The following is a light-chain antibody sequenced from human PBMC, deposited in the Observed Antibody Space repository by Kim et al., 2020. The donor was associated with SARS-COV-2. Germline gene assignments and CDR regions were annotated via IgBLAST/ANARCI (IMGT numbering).Light chain of an antibody. CDR2: DVN. CDR1: SSDVGAYDY. Sequence: QSVLTQPASVSGSPGQSITLSCIGTSSDVGAYDYVSWYQQHPDKAPKLMIYDVNNRPSGVSNRFSGSKSGNTASLTISGLQAEDEADYYCSSYTSSSTLIFGGGTQLTVL. CDR3: SSYTSSSTLI. V-gene: IGLV2-14*03. J-gene: IGLJ2*01.